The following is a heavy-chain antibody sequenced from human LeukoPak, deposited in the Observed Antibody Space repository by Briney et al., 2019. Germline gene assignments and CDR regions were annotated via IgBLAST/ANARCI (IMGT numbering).Heavy chain of an antibody. V-gene: IGHV4-39*07. CDR1: GGSISSSSYY. D-gene: IGHD3-16*01. J-gene: IGHJ3*02. Sequence: SETLSLTCTVSGGSISSSSYYWGWIRQPPGKGLVWIGSIYYNGTTYYNPSLKSRVTMSVDTSKSQISLQLSSVTAADTAVYYCARDRWGGAFDIWGQGTMVTVSS. CDR3: ARDRWGGAFDI. CDR2: IYYNGTT.